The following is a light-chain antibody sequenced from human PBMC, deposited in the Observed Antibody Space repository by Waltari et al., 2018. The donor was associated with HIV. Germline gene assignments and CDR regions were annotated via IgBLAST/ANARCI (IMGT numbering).Light chain of an antibody. CDR1: HTVSSTY. V-gene: IGKV3-20*01. CDR2: ATS. J-gene: IGKJ1*01. Sequence: ENMLTQSPDTLSLSPGERATLSCRASHTVSSTYLVWYQQRRGQAPRVLIYATSTRAPGIPDRFSGSGSGTDFTLTISRLEPEDFAVYDCQQYGSSSWTFGQGTTVEV. CDR3: QQYGSSSWT.